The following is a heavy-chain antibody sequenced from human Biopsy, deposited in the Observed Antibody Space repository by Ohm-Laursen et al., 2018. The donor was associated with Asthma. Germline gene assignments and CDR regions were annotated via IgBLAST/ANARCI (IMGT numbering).Heavy chain of an antibody. CDR3: ARGYSGSDRIVYYYSGLEV. CDR2: LIPVLGTP. V-gene: IGHV1-69*01. CDR1: GDSFSNYA. D-gene: IGHD5-12*01. Sequence: VYSVKDSCKASGDSFSNYAISWVRQAPGQGIEWMGGLIPVLGTPDHAQMFEGRVTITADESTSTAYMELSSLSSEDTAVYYCARGYSGSDRIVYYYSGLEVWGQGTTVTVSS. J-gene: IGHJ6*02.